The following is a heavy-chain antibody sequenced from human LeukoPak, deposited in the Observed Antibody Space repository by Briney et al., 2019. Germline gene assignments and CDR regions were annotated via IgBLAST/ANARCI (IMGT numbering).Heavy chain of an antibody. J-gene: IGHJ4*02. Sequence: PGGSLRLSCAASGFTVSSNYMSWVRQAPGKGLEWVSSISSSSSYIYYADSVKGRFTISRDNAKNSLYLQMNSLRAEDTAVYYCASDSSGYYYRGDYWGQGTLVTVSS. D-gene: IGHD3-22*01. CDR3: ASDSSGYYYRGDY. CDR2: ISSSSSYI. CDR1: GFTVSSNY. V-gene: IGHV3-21*01.